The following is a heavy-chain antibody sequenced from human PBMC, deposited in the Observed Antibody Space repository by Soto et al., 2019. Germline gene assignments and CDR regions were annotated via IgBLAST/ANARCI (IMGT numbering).Heavy chain of an antibody. CDR2: ISYDGSNK. CDR1: GFTFSSYG. J-gene: IGHJ6*02. D-gene: IGHD1-26*01. Sequence: LRLSCAASGFTFSSYGMHWVRQAPGKGLAWVAVISYDGSNKYYADSVKGRFTISRDNSKNTLYLQMNSLRAEDTAVYYCAKDVVVGATPGLGDYYYYYGMDVWGQGTTVTVSS. V-gene: IGHV3-30*18. CDR3: AKDVVVGATPGLGDYYYYYGMDV.